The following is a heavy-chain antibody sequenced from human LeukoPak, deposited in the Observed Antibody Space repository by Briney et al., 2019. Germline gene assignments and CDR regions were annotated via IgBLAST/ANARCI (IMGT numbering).Heavy chain of an antibody. CDR2: INHSGST. J-gene: IGHJ4*02. CDR1: GFTFSSYS. V-gene: IGHV4-34*01. D-gene: IGHD5-18*01. CDR3: ARVFRGYSAY. Sequence: PGGSLRLSCAASGFTFSSYSMNWVRQAPGKGLEWIGEINHSGSTNYNPSLKSRVTISVDTSKNQFSLKLSSVTAADTAVYYCARVFRGYSAYWGQGTLVTVSS.